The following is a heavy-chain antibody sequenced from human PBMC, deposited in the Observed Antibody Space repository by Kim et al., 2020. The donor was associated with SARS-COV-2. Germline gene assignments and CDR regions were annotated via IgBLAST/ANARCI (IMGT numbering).Heavy chain of an antibody. J-gene: IGHJ4*02. V-gene: IGHV1-69*01. CDR3: ARGASRGFVVAAGYYFDY. Sequence: QGRVTITADESTSTAYMELSSLRSEDTAVYYCARGASRGFVVAAGYYFDYWGQGTLVTVSS. D-gene: IGHD2-21*01.